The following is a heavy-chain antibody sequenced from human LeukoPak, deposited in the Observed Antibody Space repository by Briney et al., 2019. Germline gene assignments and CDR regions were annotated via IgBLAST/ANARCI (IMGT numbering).Heavy chain of an antibody. Sequence: SETLSLTCAVYGGSFSGYYWSWIRQPPGKGLEWIGEINHSGSTNYNPSLKSRVTISVDTSKNQFSPKLSSVTAADTAVYYCARRRCSGGSCYFRYFDYWGQGTLVTVSS. CDR2: INHSGST. V-gene: IGHV4-34*01. CDR3: ARRRCSGGSCYFRYFDY. J-gene: IGHJ4*02. CDR1: GGSFSGYY. D-gene: IGHD2-15*01.